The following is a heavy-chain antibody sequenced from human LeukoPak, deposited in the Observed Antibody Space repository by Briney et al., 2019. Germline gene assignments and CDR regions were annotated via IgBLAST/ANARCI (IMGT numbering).Heavy chain of an antibody. CDR3: ARARQIAAAGTFPFQH. J-gene: IGHJ1*01. D-gene: IGHD6-13*01. V-gene: IGHV1-8*01. CDR1: GYTFTGYD. CDR2: MNPNSGNT. Sequence: GASVKVSCKASGYTFTGYDINWVRQATGQGLEWMGWMNPNSGNTGYAQKFQGRVTMTRNTSISTAYMELSSLRSEDTAVYYCARARQIAAAGTFPFQHWGQGTLVTVSS.